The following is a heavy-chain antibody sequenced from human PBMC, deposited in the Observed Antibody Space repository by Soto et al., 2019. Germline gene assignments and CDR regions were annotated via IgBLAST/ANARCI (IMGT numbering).Heavy chain of an antibody. CDR2: INRYGSST. CDR3: ARGGDSSYYDSSGYPAAFDI. CDR1: GFTFSSYW. J-gene: IGHJ3*02. D-gene: IGHD3-22*01. V-gene: IGHV3-74*01. Sequence: EVQLVESGGGLVQPGGSQRLSCEGSGFTFSSYWMHWVRQAPGKGLVWVSRINRYGSSTSYADSVKGRFTISRDNAKNTVYLQMNSLRAEDTAVYYCARGGDSSYYDSSGYPAAFDICGQGTMVTVSS.